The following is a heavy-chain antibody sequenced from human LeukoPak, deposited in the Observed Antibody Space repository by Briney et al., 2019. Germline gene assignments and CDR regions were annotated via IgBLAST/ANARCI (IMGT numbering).Heavy chain of an antibody. CDR3: AKVRMITMIAYDAFDI. CDR1: GFIVTGNY. CDR2: IYSGGTT. J-gene: IGHJ3*02. Sequence: GGSLRLSCAVSGFIVTGNYMTWVRLAPGKGLEWVSTIYSGGTTFYTDSVRGRFTISRDNSKNTLYLQMNSLRAEDTAVYYCAKVRMITMIAYDAFDIWGQGTMVTVSS. D-gene: IGHD3-22*01. V-gene: IGHV3-53*01.